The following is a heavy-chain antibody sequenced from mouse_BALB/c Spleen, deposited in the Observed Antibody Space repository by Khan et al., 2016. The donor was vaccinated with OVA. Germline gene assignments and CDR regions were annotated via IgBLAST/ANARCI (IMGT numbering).Heavy chain of an antibody. J-gene: IGHJ4*01. Sequence: QIQLVQSGPELKKPGETVKISCKASGYSFTNYGMNWVKQSPGKALKWMGWINTYTGKPTYADDFKGRFAFSLETSASTAYLQINHLKNDDTATYFCAKPPYFSYTLDHGGQGTSVTVSS. CDR2: INTYTGKP. D-gene: IGHD2-10*01. CDR1: GYSFTNYG. CDR3: AKPPYFSYTLDH. V-gene: IGHV9-3-1*01.